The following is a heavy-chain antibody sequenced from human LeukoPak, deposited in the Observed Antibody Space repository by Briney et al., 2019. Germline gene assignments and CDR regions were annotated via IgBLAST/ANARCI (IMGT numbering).Heavy chain of an antibody. V-gene: IGHV4-31*03. Sequence: SESLCLTCTVSVGSISSGGYYCSWVRQHPGNGLEWIGYIYYSGSAYYNPSLKRRVTMSVDTSENQFSLKLSSVTAADTAVYYCATTVGSYFDYWSQGTLVTVSS. D-gene: IGHD3-16*01. CDR1: VGSISSGGYY. J-gene: IGHJ4*02. CDR2: IYYSGSA. CDR3: ATTVGSYFDY.